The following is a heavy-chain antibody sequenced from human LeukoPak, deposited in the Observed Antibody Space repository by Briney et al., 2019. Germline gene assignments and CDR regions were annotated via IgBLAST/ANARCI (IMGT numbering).Heavy chain of an antibody. V-gene: IGHV1-46*01. CDR1: GYTFTSSY. CDR2: INPSGGST. CDR3: ARDGKGYYYDSSGYFPLL. J-gene: IGHJ4*02. D-gene: IGHD3-22*01. Sequence: GASVKVTCKASGYTFTSSYMHWVRHAPGQGLEWMGIINPSGGSTSYAQKFQARVTMTRDMSTSTVYMELSSLSSEHTAVYYCARDGKGYYYDSSGYFPLLWGQGTLVAVSS.